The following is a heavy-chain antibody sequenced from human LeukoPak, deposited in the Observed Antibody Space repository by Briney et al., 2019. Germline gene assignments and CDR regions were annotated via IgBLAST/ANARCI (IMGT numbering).Heavy chain of an antibody. J-gene: IGHJ4*02. CDR3: AREATVVPSLDY. CDR2: IYPGDSDS. V-gene: IGHV5-51*01. D-gene: IGHD4-23*01. CDR1: GYNFTSHW. Sequence: GESLKISCKGSGYNFTSHWIGWVRQMPGKGLEWMGIIYPGDSDSRQSPSLRGQVTISADKSINTAYLQWNSLKASDTAMYYCAREATVVPSLDYWGQGTLVTVSS.